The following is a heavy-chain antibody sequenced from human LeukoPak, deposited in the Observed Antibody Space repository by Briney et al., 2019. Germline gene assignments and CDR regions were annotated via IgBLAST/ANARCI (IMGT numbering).Heavy chain of an antibody. CDR2: ISGSGGST. CDR1: GFTFSSYA. D-gene: IGHD6-13*01. J-gene: IGHJ4*02. CDR3: AKDVGYSSSWYYFDY. Sequence: PGGSLRLSCAASGFTFSSYAMSWVRQAPGKGLEWVAAISGSGGSTYYADSVKGRITISRDNSKNTLYLQMNSLRAEDTAVYYCAKDVGYSSSWYYFDYWGQGTLVTVSS. V-gene: IGHV3-23*01.